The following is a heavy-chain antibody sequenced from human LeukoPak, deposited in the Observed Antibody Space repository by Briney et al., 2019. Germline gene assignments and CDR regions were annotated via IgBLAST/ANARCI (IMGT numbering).Heavy chain of an antibody. V-gene: IGHV3-23*01. CDR1: RFTFNSYA. CDR2: IGGSNGIT. CDR3: AKEGFDS. J-gene: IGHJ4*02. Sequence: GGSLRLSCAASRFTFNSYAMSWVRQAPGKGLEWVSVIGGSNGITFYVGSVKGRFTISRDNSKNTLYLQMNSLRAEDTAVYYCAKEGFDSWGQGTLVTVSS.